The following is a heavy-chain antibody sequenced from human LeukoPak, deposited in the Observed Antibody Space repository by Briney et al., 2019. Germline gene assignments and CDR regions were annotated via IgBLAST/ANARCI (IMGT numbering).Heavy chain of an antibody. V-gene: IGHV4-59*01. D-gene: IGHD1-1*01. CDR3: ARVGGRVWNDPLSPYYFDY. CDR2: IYRTGST. Sequence: SETLSLTCSVSGVSMRSSYWSWIRQAPGKGLEWIGYIYRTGSTNYNPSLRSRVTISVDTSKNQFSLKLSSVTAADTAVYYCARVGGRVWNDPLSPYYFDYWGQGTLVTVSS. J-gene: IGHJ4*02. CDR1: GVSMRSSY.